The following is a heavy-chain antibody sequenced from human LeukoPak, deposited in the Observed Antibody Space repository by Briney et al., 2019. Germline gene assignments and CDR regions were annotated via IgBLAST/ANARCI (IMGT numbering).Heavy chain of an antibody. CDR3: AKSGIERELLEY. CDR2: MRYDGSDK. V-gene: IGHV3-30*02. Sequence: GGSLRLSCAASGFFFSSYGMHWVRQAPGKGLEWVAFMRYDGSDKYYGDSVKGRFTISRDNSKNKLDLQMNSLRAEDTAVYYCAKSGIERELLEYWGQGTLVTVSS. CDR1: GFFFSSYG. J-gene: IGHJ4*02. D-gene: IGHD3-10*01.